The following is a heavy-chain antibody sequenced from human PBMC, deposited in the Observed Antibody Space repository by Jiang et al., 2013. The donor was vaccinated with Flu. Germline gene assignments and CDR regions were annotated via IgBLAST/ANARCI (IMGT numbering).Heavy chain of an antibody. V-gene: IGHV4-59*01. CDR1: GGSISSYY. CDR2: IYYSGST. Sequence: PGLVKPSETLSLTCTVSGGSISSYYWSWIRQAPGKGLEWIGYIYYSGSTNYNPSLKSRVTISVDTSKNQFSLKLSSVTAADTAVYYCARVRHRCSSTSCHSLAFDYWGQGTLVTVSS. J-gene: IGHJ4*02. CDR3: ARVRHRCSSTSCHSLAFDY. D-gene: IGHD2-2*01.